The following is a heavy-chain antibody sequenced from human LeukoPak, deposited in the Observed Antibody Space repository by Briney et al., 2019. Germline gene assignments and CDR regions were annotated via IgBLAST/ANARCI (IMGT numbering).Heavy chain of an antibody. V-gene: IGHV3-7*01. CDR1: GFTFSSSW. Sequence: PGGSLRLSCVVSGFTFSSSWMTWVRQAPGMGLERVANIKADGSGKYYVDSVRGRFSISRDNSKNTLYLQMNSLRAEDTAVYYCARDNSHSSIYSTRGNAFDIWGQGTMVAVSS. D-gene: IGHD6-13*01. CDR2: IKADGSGK. J-gene: IGHJ3*02. CDR3: ARDNSHSSIYSTRGNAFDI.